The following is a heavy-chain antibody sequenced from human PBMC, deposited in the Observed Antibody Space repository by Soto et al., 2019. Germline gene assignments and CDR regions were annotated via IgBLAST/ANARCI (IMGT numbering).Heavy chain of an antibody. CDR3: ARDTGDGTFDP. CDR1: GYTFSSYA. Sequence: ASVKVSCKASGYTFSSYAMHWVRQAPGQRLEWMGWINAGYGNTKSSQKFQDRVTISRDTSASTAYMELTSLRSEDTAVYYCARDTGDGTFDPWGQGALVTVSS. D-gene: IGHD7-27*01. J-gene: IGHJ5*02. CDR2: INAGYGNT. V-gene: IGHV1-3*01.